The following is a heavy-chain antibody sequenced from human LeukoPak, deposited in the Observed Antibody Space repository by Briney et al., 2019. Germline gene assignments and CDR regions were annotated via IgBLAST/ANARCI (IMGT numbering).Heavy chain of an antibody. CDR2: IWYDGSNK. Sequence: GGSLRLSCAASGFTFSNAWMSWVRQAPGKGLEWVALIWYDGSNKHYADSVKGRFTISRDNSKNTLYLQMHSLRTEDTAVYYCARGSDYNGGSFDYWGQGTLVTVSS. CDR3: ARGSDYNGGSFDY. D-gene: IGHD3-16*01. J-gene: IGHJ4*02. V-gene: IGHV3-33*08. CDR1: GFTFSNAW.